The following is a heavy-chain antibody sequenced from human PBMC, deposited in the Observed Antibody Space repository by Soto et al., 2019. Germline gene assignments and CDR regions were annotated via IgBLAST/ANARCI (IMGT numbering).Heavy chain of an antibody. D-gene: IGHD7-27*01. V-gene: IGHV1-3*01. J-gene: IGHJ6*02. CDR1: GYTFTSYA. CDR3: ARDWGNYYYGMVV. Sequence: QVQLVQSGAEVKKPGASVKVSCKASGYTFTSYAIHWVRQAPGQRLEWMGWINADNGNTKYSQKFQGRVTITRDTSASTAHMEVSSLRSEDTAVYYCARDWGNYYYGMVVWGQGTTVTVSS. CDR2: INADNGNT.